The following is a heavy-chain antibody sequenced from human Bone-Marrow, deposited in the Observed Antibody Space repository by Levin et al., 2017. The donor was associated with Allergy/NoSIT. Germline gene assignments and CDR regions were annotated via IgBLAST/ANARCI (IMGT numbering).Heavy chain of an antibody. Sequence: SETLSLTCSVSGGSIISSEYYWTWVRQTPGEGLEWLGKIYYTGHPYYNPSLESRLTISVDTSKNQFSLRLHLVTAADTAIYYCARDRGGYKYEYGMDVWGQGTTVTVSS. CDR1: GGSIISSEYY. D-gene: IGHD3-16*01. CDR2: IYYTGHP. CDR3: ARDRGGYKYEYGMDV. V-gene: IGHV4-30-4*01. J-gene: IGHJ6*02.